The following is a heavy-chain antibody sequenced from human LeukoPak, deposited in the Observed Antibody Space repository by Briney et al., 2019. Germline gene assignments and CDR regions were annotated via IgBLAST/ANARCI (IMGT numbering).Heavy chain of an antibody. D-gene: IGHD7-27*01. CDR2: IYSGGST. CDR3: ARGPPNWGYDY. J-gene: IGHJ4*02. V-gene: IGHV3-53*01. CDR1: GFTVSSNY. Sequence: GGSLRLSCAASGFTVSSNYMSWVRQAPGKGLEWVSVIYSGGSTYYADSVKGRFTISRDNSKSTLYLQMNSLRAEDTAVYYCARGPPNWGYDYWGPGTLVTVSS.